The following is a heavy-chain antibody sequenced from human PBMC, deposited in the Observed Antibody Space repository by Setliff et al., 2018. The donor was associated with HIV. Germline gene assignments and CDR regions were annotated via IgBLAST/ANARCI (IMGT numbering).Heavy chain of an antibody. CDR2: QNYGGST. CDR3: VRERDDLTGYYQDY. D-gene: IGHD3-9*01. V-gene: IGHV4-39*07. J-gene: IGHJ4*02. CDR1: GGSISSSSYY. Sequence: PSETLSLTCTVSGGSISSSSYYWGWIRQAPGKGLEWIGSQNYGGSTYYNPALKSRVTISLNTSKNRFSLKLSSVTAADTAVYYCVRERDDLTGYYQDYWGQGTLVTVSS.